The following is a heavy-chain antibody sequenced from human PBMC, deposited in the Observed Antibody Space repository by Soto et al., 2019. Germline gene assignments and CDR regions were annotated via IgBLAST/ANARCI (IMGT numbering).Heavy chain of an antibody. CDR2: ISYDGSNK. J-gene: IGHJ4*02. Sequence: QVQLVESGGGVVQPGRSLRLSCAASGFTFSSYGMHWVRQAPGKGLEWVAVISYDGSNKYYADSVKGRFTISRDNSKNTLYLQMNSLRAEDTDVYYCAKDPGAVGYYFDYWGQGTLVTVSS. V-gene: IGHV3-30*18. CDR3: AKDPGAVGYYFDY. CDR1: GFTFSSYG. D-gene: IGHD2-15*01.